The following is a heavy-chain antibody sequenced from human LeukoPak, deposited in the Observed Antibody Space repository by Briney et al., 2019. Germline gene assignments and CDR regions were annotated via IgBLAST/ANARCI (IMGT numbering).Heavy chain of an antibody. J-gene: IGHJ4*02. CDR2: ISYDGSNK. CDR1: GFTFSSYA. Sequence: PGRSLRLSCAASGFTFSSYAMHWVRQAPGRGLEWVAVISYDGSNKYCADSVKGRFTISRDNSKNTLYLQMNSLRAEDTAVYYCARVRTQGEGYPDYWGQGTLVPVSS. CDR3: ARVRTQGEGYPDY. V-gene: IGHV3-30-3*01. D-gene: IGHD5-24*01.